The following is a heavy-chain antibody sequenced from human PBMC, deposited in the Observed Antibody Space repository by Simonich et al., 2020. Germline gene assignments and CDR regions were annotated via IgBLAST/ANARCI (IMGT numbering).Heavy chain of an antibody. CDR2: ISSSSSYI. CDR3: AGGVYCSSTSCSTYYYYGMDV. D-gene: IGHD2-2*01. J-gene: IGHJ6*02. Sequence: EVQLVESGGGLVKPGGSLRLSCAASGFTFSSYSMNWVRQAPGKGLEWVSSISSSSSYIYYADSVKGRFTISRDNAKNSLYLQMTSLRAEDTAVYYCAGGVYCSSTSCSTYYYYGMDVWGQGTTVTVSS. V-gene: IGHV3-21*01. CDR1: GFTFSSYS.